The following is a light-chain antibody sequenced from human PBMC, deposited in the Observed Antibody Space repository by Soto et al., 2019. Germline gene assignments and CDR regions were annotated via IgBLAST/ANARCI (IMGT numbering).Light chain of an antibody. J-gene: IGKJ1*01. Sequence: EIEMAQSPTTLSVSPEERATLSCRASQNVNTNLAWYQQRPGQAPRLLISGAYIRATGIPARFSGSGSGTDFTLTINSLQSEDFAVYYCQQYDNWPPWTFGQGTKVDIK. CDR2: GAY. V-gene: IGKV3-15*01. CDR1: QNVNTN. CDR3: QQYDNWPPWT.